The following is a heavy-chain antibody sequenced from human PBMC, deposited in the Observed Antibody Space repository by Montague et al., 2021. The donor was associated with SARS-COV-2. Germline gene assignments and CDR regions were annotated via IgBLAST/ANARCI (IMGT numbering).Heavy chain of an antibody. CDR1: GFSLSTSGMC. Sequence: VKPTQTPTPTCTFSGFSLSTSGMCVSWIRRPPGKALEWLARIDWDDDKYYSTSLKTRLTISKDTSKNQVVLTMTNMDPVDTATYYCARTYYDILTGRDYGMDVWGQGTTVTVSS. CDR3: ARTYYDILTGRDYGMDV. D-gene: IGHD3-9*01. CDR2: IDWDDDK. V-gene: IGHV2-70*11. J-gene: IGHJ6*02.